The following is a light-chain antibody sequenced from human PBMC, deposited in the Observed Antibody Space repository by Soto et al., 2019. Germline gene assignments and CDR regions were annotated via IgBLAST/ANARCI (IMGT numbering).Light chain of an antibody. Sequence: DIQLTQSPSFLSASVGDRVTITCRASQGISSYLAWYQQKPGKAPKLLIYAASTLQSGVPSRFSGSGSGTAFTLTISILQPEDFATYYCQQLNRYPRLTFGGGTKVEIK. J-gene: IGKJ4*01. CDR2: AAS. CDR3: QQLNRYPRLT. V-gene: IGKV1-9*01. CDR1: QGISSY.